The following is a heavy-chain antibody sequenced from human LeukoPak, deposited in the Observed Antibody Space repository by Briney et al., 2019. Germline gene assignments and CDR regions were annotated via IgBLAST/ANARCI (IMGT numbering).Heavy chain of an antibody. D-gene: IGHD5-24*01. Sequence: XGSLRLSCAASGFTFSSYGMHWVRQAPGKGLEWVAVISYDGSNKYYADSVKGRFTTSRDNSKNTLYLQMNSLRAEDTAVYYCARPRGNVEMATIPFDYWGQGTVVTVSS. CDR1: GFTFSSYG. V-gene: IGHV3-30*03. J-gene: IGHJ4*02. CDR2: ISYDGSNK. CDR3: ARPRGNVEMATIPFDY.